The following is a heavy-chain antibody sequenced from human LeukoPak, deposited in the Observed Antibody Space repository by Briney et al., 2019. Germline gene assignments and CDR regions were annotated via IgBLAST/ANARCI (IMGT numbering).Heavy chain of an antibody. Sequence: PSGTLSLTCAVSGGSISSTDWWSWVRQAPGKGLEWVGRIKSKTDGGTTDYAAPVKGRFTISRDDSKNTLYLQMNSLKTEDTAVYYCTTGRSDYWGQGTLVTVSS. CDR3: TTGRSDY. V-gene: IGHV3-15*01. CDR2: IKSKTDGGTT. J-gene: IGHJ4*02. CDR1: GGSISSTDW.